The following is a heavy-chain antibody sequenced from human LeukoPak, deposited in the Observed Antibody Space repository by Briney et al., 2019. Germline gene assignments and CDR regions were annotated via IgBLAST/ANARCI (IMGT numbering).Heavy chain of an antibody. V-gene: IGHV3-21*01. Sequence: GGSLRLSCAASGFTFSSYSMNWVRQAPGKGLEWVSSISSSSSYIYYADSVRGRFTISRDNAKNSLYLHMNSLRVEDTAVYYCARDYDRSGYSDSWGQGTLVTVSS. CDR1: GFTFSSYS. CDR3: ARDYDRSGYSDS. D-gene: IGHD3-22*01. CDR2: ISSSSSYI. J-gene: IGHJ4*02.